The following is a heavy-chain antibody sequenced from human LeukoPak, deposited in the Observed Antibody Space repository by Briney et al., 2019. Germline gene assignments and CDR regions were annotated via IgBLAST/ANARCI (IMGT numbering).Heavy chain of an antibody. CDR1: GYTFTSYG. CDR3: ARDTPSFGFGVPRDY. Sequence: ASVKVSCKASGYTFTSYGISWVRQAPGQGLEWMGWISAYNGNTNYAQKLQGRVTMTTDTSTSTAYMELRSLRSDDTAVYYCARDTPSFGFGVPRDYWGQGTLVTVSS. V-gene: IGHV1-18*01. D-gene: IGHD3-3*01. J-gene: IGHJ4*02. CDR2: ISAYNGNT.